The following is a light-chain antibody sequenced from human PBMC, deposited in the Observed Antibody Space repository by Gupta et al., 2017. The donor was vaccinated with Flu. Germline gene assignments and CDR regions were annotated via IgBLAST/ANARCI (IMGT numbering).Light chain of an antibody. Sequence: QTVLPQPPSASGPPGQRVTIFCSGSNASIGSNAVNWYQHGPGPTPKILMYRSDQRHSGVPDRFSGSNSGTSASLAISGLQAEDEADYYCASWDDNRDGWVFGGGTKLTVL. CDR1: NASIGSNA. V-gene: IGLV1-44*01. J-gene: IGLJ3*02. CDR3: ASWDDNRDGWV. CDR2: RSD.